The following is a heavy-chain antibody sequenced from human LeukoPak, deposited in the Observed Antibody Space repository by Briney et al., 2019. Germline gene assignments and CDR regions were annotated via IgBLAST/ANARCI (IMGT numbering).Heavy chain of an antibody. J-gene: IGHJ3*02. CDR2: IIPIFGTA. CDR1: GGTFSSYA. D-gene: IGHD6-6*01. CDR3: ARDAGYSSSRTFDI. V-gene: IGHV1-69*05. Sequence: SVKVSCKASGGTFSSYAISWVRQAPGQGLEWMGGIIPIFGTANYAQKFQGRVTITTDESTSTAYMELNSLRAEDTAVYYCARDAGYSSSRTFDIWGQGTMVTVSS.